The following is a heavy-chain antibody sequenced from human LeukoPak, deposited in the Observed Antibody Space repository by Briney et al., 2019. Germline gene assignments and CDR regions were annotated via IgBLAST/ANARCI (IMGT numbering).Heavy chain of an antibody. D-gene: IGHD3-10*01. Sequence: GGSLRLSCAASGFTFSSYAMHWVRQAPGKGLEWVAVISYDGTNKYYADSVKGRFTISRDNSKNTLYLQMNSLRAEDTAVYYCARERRNYYGRFDYWGQGTLVTVSS. CDR2: ISYDGTNK. V-gene: IGHV3-30*04. CDR1: GFTFSSYA. J-gene: IGHJ4*02. CDR3: ARERRNYYGRFDY.